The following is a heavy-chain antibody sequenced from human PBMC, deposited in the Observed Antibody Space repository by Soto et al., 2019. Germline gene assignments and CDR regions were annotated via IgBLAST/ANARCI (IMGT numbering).Heavy chain of an antibody. V-gene: IGHV3-30-3*01. Sequence: GRSMRLSCVASRFILSCYAMHWVRQAPGNELEWVAVITYDGSNNCYADSVKGRFTISRDDSKNTLDLQMNSLKAEDTSVYYCARHSTYDSSGYVDFWGQGTLVTVSS. CDR1: RFILSCYA. D-gene: IGHD3-22*01. CDR3: ARHSTYDSSGYVDF. J-gene: IGHJ4*02. CDR2: ITYDGSNN.